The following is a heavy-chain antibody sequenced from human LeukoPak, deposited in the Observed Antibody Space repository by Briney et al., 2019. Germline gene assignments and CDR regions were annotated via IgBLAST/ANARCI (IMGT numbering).Heavy chain of an antibody. D-gene: IGHD3-10*01. Sequence: ASVKVSCKASGYTFTSYGISWVRQAPGQGLEWMGWISAYNGNTNYAQKLQGRVTMTTDTSTSTAYMKLRSLRSDDTAVYYCARLLLWFGEPSYYFDYWGQGTLVTVSS. CDR2: ISAYNGNT. CDR1: GYTFTSYG. J-gene: IGHJ4*02. CDR3: ARLLLWFGEPSYYFDY. V-gene: IGHV1-18*01.